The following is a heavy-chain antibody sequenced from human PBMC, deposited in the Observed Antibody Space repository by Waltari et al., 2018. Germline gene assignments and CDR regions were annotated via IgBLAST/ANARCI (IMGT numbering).Heavy chain of an antibody. J-gene: IGHJ4*02. Sequence: QVQLQQWGAGLLKPSETLSLTCAVYGGSFSGYYWSWIRQPPGKGLEWIGEINHSGSTNYNPSLKSRVNISVDTAKNQFSLKLSSVTAADTAVYYCARAPVLMVYADYFDYWGQGTLVTVSS. D-gene: IGHD2-8*01. V-gene: IGHV4-34*01. CDR1: GGSFSGYY. CDR2: INHSGST. CDR3: ARAPVLMVYADYFDY.